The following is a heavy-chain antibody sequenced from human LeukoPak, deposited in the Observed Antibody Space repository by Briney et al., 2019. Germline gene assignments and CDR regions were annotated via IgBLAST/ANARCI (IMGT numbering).Heavy chain of an antibody. V-gene: IGHV3-7*01. CDR3: ARTYGSGSLDY. Sequence: GGSLRLSCAASGFTFSVYWMGWVRQAPGKGLEWVANIKQDGSEKYYVDSVKGRFTISRDNAKSSLFLQLNSLRAEDTAVYYCARTYGSGSLDYGGQGTLVTVSS. CDR1: GFTFSVYW. D-gene: IGHD2-15*01. CDR2: IKQDGSEK. J-gene: IGHJ4*02.